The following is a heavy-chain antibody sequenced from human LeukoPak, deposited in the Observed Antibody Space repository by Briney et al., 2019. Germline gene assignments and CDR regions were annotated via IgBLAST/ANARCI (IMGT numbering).Heavy chain of an antibody. CDR1: RFTFNSYD. Sequence: PGGSLRLSCAASRFTFNSYDMHWVRQAPGKGLEWVAFIVYDGGNTYYADSVKGRFTISRDNSKDTLYLQMNGLRAEDTAVYYCTNSRGQFCSTTTCSVMDVWGKGTTVTVSS. J-gene: IGHJ6*03. V-gene: IGHV3-30*02. CDR3: TNSRGQFCSTTTCSVMDV. D-gene: IGHD2-2*01. CDR2: IVYDGGNT.